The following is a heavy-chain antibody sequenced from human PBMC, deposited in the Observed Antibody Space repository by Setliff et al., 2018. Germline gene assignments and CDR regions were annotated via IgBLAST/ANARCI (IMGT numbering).Heavy chain of an antibody. D-gene: IGHD1-26*01. V-gene: IGHV1-18*01. CDR1: DYTFTDYG. CDR3: ARASGGNSVEDVFDI. Sequence: ASEKVSCKASDYTFTDYGIYWVRQAPGQGLEWMGWISAYNGRIKYAEKFHARVTMTTDTATSTAYMWLRSLKSDDTAVYYCARASGGNSVEDVFDIWGHGTMVTVSS. J-gene: IGHJ3*02. CDR2: ISAYNGRI.